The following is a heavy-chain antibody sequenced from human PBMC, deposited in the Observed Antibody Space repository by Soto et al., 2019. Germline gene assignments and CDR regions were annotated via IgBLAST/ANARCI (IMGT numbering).Heavy chain of an antibody. V-gene: IGHV3-15*01. J-gene: IGHJ4*02. D-gene: IGHD2-21*02. CDR2: FKSKSDGATI. CDR1: GFTVSNAW. CDR3: TTDPGGGVTPRDFRDF. Sequence: EVQLVESGGGFVKPGASLRLSCAVSGFTVSNAWMSWVRQAPGKGLEWVGRFKSKSDGATIDYATPVKGRFTISRDDSQNNLYLQMNSLKTADTAVYYCTTDPGGGVTPRDFRDFWVQGTLVTLSS.